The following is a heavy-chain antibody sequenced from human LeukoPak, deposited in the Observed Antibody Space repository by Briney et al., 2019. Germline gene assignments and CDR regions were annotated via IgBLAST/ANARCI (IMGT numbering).Heavy chain of an antibody. CDR3: ARGLVVAADDAFDI. CDR1: GGSISSYY. Sequence: SETLSLTCTVSGGSISSYYWSWIRQPPGKGLEWIGYIYHSGSTYYNPSLKSRVTISVDRSKNQFSLKLSSVTAADTAVYYCARGLVVAADDAFDIWGQGTMVTVSS. V-gene: IGHV4-59*12. J-gene: IGHJ3*02. D-gene: IGHD2-15*01. CDR2: IYHSGST.